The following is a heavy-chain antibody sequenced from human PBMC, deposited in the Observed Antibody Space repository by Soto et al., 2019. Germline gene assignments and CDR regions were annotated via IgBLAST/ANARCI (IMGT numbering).Heavy chain of an antibody. Sequence: ASVKVSCKASGYTFTSYGISWVRQAPGQGLEWMGWISAYNGNTNYAQKLQGRVTMTTDTSTSTAYMELRSLRSDDTAEYYCARVSADGYCSSTSGRYDAFDIWGQGTMVTVSS. V-gene: IGHV1-18*01. CDR3: ARVSADGYCSSTSGRYDAFDI. D-gene: IGHD2-2*03. J-gene: IGHJ3*02. CDR1: GYTFTSYG. CDR2: ISAYNGNT.